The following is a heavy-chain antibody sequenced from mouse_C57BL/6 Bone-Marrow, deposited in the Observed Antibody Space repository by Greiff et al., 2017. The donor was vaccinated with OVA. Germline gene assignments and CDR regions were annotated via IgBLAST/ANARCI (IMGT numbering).Heavy chain of an antibody. CDR2: IDPETGGT. Sequence: QVQLKESGAELVRPGASVTLSCKASGYTFTDYEMHWVKQTPVHGLEWIGAIDPETGGTAYNQKFKGKAILTADKSSSTAYMELRSLTSEDSAVYYCTRSRIKYYGSSYNYFDYWGQGTTLTVSS. D-gene: IGHD1-1*01. V-gene: IGHV1-15*01. CDR1: GYTFTDYE. CDR3: TRSRIKYYGSSYNYFDY. J-gene: IGHJ2*01.